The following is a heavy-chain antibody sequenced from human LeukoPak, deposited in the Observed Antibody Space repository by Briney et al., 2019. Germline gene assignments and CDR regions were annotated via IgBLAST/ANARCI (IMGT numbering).Heavy chain of an antibody. CDR3: ARGTSFSSSSDY. CDR2: INPSGGST. V-gene: IGHV1-46*01. Sequence: ASVKVSCKASGYTFTCYFMHWVRQAPGHGLEWMGIINPSGGSTTYAQKFQGRVTMARDTSTSTVYMELSSLRSEDTAVYYCARGTSFSSSSDYWGQGTLVTVSS. CDR1: GYTFTCYF. D-gene: IGHD6-6*01. J-gene: IGHJ4*02.